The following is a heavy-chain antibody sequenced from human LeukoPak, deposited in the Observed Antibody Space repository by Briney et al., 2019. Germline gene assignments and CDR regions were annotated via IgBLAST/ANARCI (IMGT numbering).Heavy chain of an antibody. CDR1: GFTFSSYG. V-gene: IGHV3-30*19. J-gene: IGHJ4*02. CDR3: ARAPYSGSPLDY. Sequence: GGSLRLSCAASGFTFSSYGMHWVRQAPGKGLEWVAVISYDGSNKYYADSVKGRFTISRDNSKNTLYLQMNSLRAEDTAVYYCARAPYSGSPLDYWGQGTRVTVSS. D-gene: IGHD1-26*01. CDR2: ISYDGSNK.